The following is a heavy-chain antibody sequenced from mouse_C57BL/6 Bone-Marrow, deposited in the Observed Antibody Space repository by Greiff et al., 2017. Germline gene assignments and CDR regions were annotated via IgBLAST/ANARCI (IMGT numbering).Heavy chain of an antibody. CDR1: GYTFTSYT. D-gene: IGHD1-1*01. CDR3: AITTVVAFYY. V-gene: IGHV1-4*01. Sequence: QVQLQQSGAELARPGASVKMSCKASGYTFTSYTMHWVKQRPGQGLEWIGYINPSSGYTKYNQKFKDKATLTADKSSSTAYMQLSSLTSEDSAVYYCAITTVVAFYYWCQGTTLTVSS. J-gene: IGHJ2*01. CDR2: INPSSGYT.